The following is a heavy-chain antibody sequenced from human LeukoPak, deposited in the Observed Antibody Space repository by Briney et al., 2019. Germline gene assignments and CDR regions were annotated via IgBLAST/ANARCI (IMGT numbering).Heavy chain of an antibody. V-gene: IGHV4-39*01. CDR3: ARHLPYSSSSYFNY. D-gene: IGHD6-6*01. CDR2: TFYSGNT. J-gene: IGHJ4*02. CDR1: GGSISSNNYY. Sequence: SETLSLTCTVSGGSISSNNYYWGWIRQLPGTGLEWIGSTFYSGNTYYNPSLKSRVSISVDTSKNHFSLKLSSVTAADTGVYYCARHLPYSSSSYFNYWGQGTLVTVSS.